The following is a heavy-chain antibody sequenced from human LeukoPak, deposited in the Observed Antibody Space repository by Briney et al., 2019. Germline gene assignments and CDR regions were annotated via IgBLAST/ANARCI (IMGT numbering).Heavy chain of an antibody. Sequence: GGSLRLSCTASTFTLNNYWMSWVRQAPGKGLEWVANIKQEGSEKYYVDSVKGRFTISRDNAKNSLYLQMNSLRAEDTAVYYCASRAGYTGSWSAFDYWGQGTLVTVSS. CDR2: IKQEGSEK. CDR1: TFTLNNYW. J-gene: IGHJ4*02. CDR3: ASRAGYTGSWSAFDY. D-gene: IGHD6-13*01. V-gene: IGHV3-7*05.